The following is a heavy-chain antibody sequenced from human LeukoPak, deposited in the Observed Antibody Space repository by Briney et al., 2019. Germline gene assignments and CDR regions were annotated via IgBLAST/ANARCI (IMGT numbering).Heavy chain of an antibody. CDR1: GYTFTGYY. CDR2: INPNSGGT. J-gene: IGHJ5*02. Sequence: ASVKVSCKASGYTFTGYYMHWVRQAPGQGLEWMGWINPNSGGTNYAQKFQGRVTMTRDTSISTAYMELSRLRSDDTAVYYCAREYYDYVWRSYKRFDPWGQGTLVTVSS. V-gene: IGHV1-2*02. CDR3: AREYYDYVWRSYKRFDP. D-gene: IGHD3-16*01.